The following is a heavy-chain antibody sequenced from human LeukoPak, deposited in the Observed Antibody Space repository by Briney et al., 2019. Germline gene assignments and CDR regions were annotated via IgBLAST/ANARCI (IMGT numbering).Heavy chain of an antibody. D-gene: IGHD1-26*01. CDR2: INPSGCST. CDR1: GYTFTSYY. J-gene: IGHJ4*02. Sequence: ASVKVSCKASGYTFTSYYMHWVRQAPGQGLKWMGIINPSGCSTSYAQKFQGRVTMTRDTSTRTVYMELSSLRSEDTAVYYCARESSVVGATDYWGQGTLVTVSS. V-gene: IGHV1-46*01. CDR3: ARESSVVGATDY.